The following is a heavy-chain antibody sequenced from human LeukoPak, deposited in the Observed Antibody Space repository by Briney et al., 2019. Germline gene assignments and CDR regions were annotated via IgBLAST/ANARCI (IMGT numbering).Heavy chain of an antibody. CDR3: ATYRQVLLPFES. D-gene: IGHD2-8*02. J-gene: IGHJ4*02. V-gene: IGHV3-23*01. CDR2: IFPSGGEI. CDR1: GFTFSNHA. Sequence: GGSLRLSCAASGFTFSNHAMIWVRQSPGKGLEWVSSIFPSGGEIHYADSVRGRFTISRDNSKSTLSLQMNSLRVEDTAIYYCATYRQVLLPFESWGQGTLVTVSS.